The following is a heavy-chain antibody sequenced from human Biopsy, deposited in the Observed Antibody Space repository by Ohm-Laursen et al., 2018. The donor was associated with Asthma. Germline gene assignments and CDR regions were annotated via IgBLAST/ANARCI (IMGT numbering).Heavy chain of an antibody. Sequence: SETLSLTCTVSGVSISSDYWSWLRQSPGKGLEWIVYIHNSGNTNYNPSLKSRVTISIDTSKNHFSLRLSFVTAADTAVYFWARGQGRGIQLWSLDPWGQGILVTVSS. CDR3: ARGQGRGIQLWSLDP. CDR1: GVSISSDY. D-gene: IGHD5-18*01. V-gene: IGHV4-59*01. CDR2: IHNSGNT. J-gene: IGHJ5*02.